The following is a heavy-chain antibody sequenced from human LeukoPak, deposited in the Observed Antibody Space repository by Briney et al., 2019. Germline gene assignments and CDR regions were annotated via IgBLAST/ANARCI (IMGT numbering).Heavy chain of an antibody. J-gene: IGHJ5*02. V-gene: IGHV4-39*07. D-gene: IGHD4-17*01. CDR1: GVSISSSNSY. Sequence: SXTLSXXCTVSGVSISSSNSYWGWIRQPPGKGLEWIGSIYYSGSTYYNPSLKSRVTISVDTSKNQFSLKLSSVTAADTAVYSXASRYGDYVFSGWFDPWGQGTLVTVSS. CDR3: ASRYGDYVFSGWFDP. CDR2: IYYSGST.